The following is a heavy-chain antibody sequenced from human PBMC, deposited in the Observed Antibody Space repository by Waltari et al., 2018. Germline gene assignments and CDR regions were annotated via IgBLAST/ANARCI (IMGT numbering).Heavy chain of an antibody. CDR1: GGPISSDGYY. D-gene: IGHD6-6*01. V-gene: IGHV4-31*03. J-gene: IGHJ5*02. CDR3: ARCITARTLGYWFDP. Sequence: QVQLQESGPGLVKPSQTLSLTCTVSGGPISSDGYYWSWIRQHPGKGLEWIESIYYSGRTSYNPSLTSRVSISVDTSKNQFSLKLTSVTAADTAMFYCARCITARTLGYWFDPWGQGTLVTVSS. CDR2: IYYSGRT.